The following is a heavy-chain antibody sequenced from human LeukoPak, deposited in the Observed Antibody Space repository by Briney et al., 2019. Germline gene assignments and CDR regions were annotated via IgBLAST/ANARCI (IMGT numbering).Heavy chain of an antibody. Sequence: PSETLSLTCTVSGGSISSSSYYWSWIRQPPGKGLEWIGEINHSGSTNYNPSLKSRVTISVDTSKNQFSLKLSSVTAADTAVYYCARGRRWLVVWGQGTLVTVSS. CDR3: ARGRRWLVV. CDR1: GGSISSSSYY. D-gene: IGHD6-19*01. J-gene: IGHJ4*02. V-gene: IGHV4-39*07. CDR2: INHSGST.